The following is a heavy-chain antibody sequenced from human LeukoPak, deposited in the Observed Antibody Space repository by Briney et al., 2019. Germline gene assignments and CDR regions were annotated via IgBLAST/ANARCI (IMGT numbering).Heavy chain of an antibody. CDR2: IYYSGST. D-gene: IGHD3-10*01. CDR3: ARERKGVTMLRGARGYYYYMDV. V-gene: IGHV4-59*01. CDR1: GGYISSYY. Sequence: PSETLSLTCSVSGGYISSYYWSWIRQPPGKGLEWIGYIYYSGSTNYNSSLKSRVTISVDTSKNQFSLKLSSVTAADTAVYYCARERKGVTMLRGARGYYYYMDVWGKGTTVTISS. J-gene: IGHJ6*03.